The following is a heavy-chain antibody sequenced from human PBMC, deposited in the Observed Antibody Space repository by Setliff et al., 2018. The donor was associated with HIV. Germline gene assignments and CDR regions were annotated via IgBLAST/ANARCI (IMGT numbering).Heavy chain of an antibody. J-gene: IGHJ4*02. CDR2: INPNSGGT. CDR1: GHTFTDYY. V-gene: IGHV1-2*02. Sequence: ASVKVSCKASGHTFTDYYMHWVRQAPGQGLEWMGWINPNSGGTNYAQKFQGRVTMTGDSSISTAYMELSRLRSDDTAVYYCARDPNSEDVGIDYWGQGTLVTVSS. CDR3: ARDPNSEDVGIDY. D-gene: IGHD7-27*01.